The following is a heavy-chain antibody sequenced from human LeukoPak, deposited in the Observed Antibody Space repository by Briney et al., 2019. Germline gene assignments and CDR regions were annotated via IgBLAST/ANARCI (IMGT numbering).Heavy chain of an antibody. CDR1: GFTFSDYW. D-gene: IGHD1-26*01. Sequence: PGGSLRLSCAASGFTFSDYWMSWVRQAPGKGLEWVANINQGGSEQFYVDSLKGRFTISRGNAKNSLFLQMNGLTVEDTAVYYCAATNWFDPWGQGTLVTVSS. V-gene: IGHV3-7*01. J-gene: IGHJ5*02. CDR2: INQGGSEQ. CDR3: AATNWFDP.